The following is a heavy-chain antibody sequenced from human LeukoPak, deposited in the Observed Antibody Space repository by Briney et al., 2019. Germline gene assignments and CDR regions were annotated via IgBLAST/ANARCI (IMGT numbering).Heavy chain of an antibody. CDR1: GFSFSAYA. D-gene: IGHD4-17*01. Sequence: GGSLRLSCTVSGFSFSAYAMMWVRQASGKGPEWVSAIRGSGVNTYYADSVKGRFNISRDNSKYTLFLQMNSLRAEDTAVYYCARDPNGDYIGACDMWGPGTMVTV. J-gene: IGHJ3*02. CDR2: IRGSGVNT. V-gene: IGHV3-23*01. CDR3: ARDPNGDYIGACDM.